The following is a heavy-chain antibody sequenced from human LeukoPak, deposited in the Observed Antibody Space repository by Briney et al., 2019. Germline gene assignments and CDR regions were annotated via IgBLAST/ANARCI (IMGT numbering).Heavy chain of an antibody. J-gene: IGHJ4*02. CDR2: IYRNGNT. V-gene: IGHV4-38-2*01. Sequence: SETLSLTCAVSGFFISSGYHWGWIRQPPGKGLEWIASIYRNGNTFYNPSLQSRVTISVDTSRNQISLQLGSATAADTAVYYCARAYSRTPGDYYFDSWGQGTVVTVSS. CDR1: GFFISSGYH. CDR3: ARAYSRTPGDYYFDS. D-gene: IGHD4-11*01.